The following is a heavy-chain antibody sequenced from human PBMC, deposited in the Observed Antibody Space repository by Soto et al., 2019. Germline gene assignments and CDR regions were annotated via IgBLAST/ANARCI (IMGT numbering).Heavy chain of an antibody. J-gene: IGHJ6*02. D-gene: IGHD3-10*01. CDR3: ARPNYYGSGSYYKQYYGMDV. CDR2: ISAHNGNT. V-gene: IGHV1-18*01. CDR1: GYTFTRYG. Sequence: QVQLVQSGAEVKKPGASVKVSCKASGYTFTRYGISWVRQAPGQGLEWMGWISAHNGNTIYAQKLYGIATITTDTSTSTAYMGLRSLRSDDTAVYYCARPNYYGSGSYYKQYYGMDVWGQGTTVTVSS.